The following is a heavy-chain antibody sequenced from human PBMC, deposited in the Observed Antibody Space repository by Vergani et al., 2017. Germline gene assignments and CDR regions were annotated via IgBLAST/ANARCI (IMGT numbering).Heavy chain of an antibody. D-gene: IGHD2-21*02. CDR2: ISGYDGNT. Sequence: QVQLVQSGAEVKKPGASVKVSCRTSGYTFRSYGISWVRQAPGQGLEWMGWISGYDGNTNYAQKFQGRVTMTTDISTSTANLELRSLRSDDTAVYYCARPTRPSWRLSAFDIWGQGTMVTVSS. V-gene: IGHV1-18*01. CDR3: ARPTRPSWRLSAFDI. CDR1: GYTFRSYG. J-gene: IGHJ3*02.